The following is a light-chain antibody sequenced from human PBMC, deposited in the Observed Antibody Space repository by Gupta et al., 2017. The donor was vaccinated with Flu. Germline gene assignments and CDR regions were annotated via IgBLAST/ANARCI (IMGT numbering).Light chain of an antibody. CDR3: KQGRQPPLT. V-gene: IGKV2-28*01. J-gene: IGKJ4*01. CDR2: KGS. Sequence: ATPGAPASRSCRSSQCRVRSNGSNYLDWYLQKPGQAPRLLIYKGSNRASGVPARFSGSGSGTDFTLKISRVETEDVGVYYCKQGRQPPLTFGGGTKVEIK. CDR1: QCRVRSNGSNY.